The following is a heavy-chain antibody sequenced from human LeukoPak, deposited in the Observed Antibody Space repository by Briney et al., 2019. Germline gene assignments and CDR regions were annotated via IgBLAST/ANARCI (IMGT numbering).Heavy chain of an antibody. D-gene: IGHD1-14*01. J-gene: IGHJ6*03. V-gene: IGHV3-30*02. CDR2: IRYDGSNK. CDR3: AKAADRIRIYYYMDV. CDR1: GFTFSSYG. Sequence: GGSLRLSCAASGFTFSSYGMHWVRQAPGKGLEWVAFIRYDGSNKYYADSVKGRFTISRDNSKNTLYLQMNSLRAEDTAVYYCAKAADRIRIYYYMDVWGKGTTVTISS.